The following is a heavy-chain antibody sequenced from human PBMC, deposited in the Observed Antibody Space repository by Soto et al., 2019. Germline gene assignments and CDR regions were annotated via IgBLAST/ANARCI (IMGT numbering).Heavy chain of an antibody. V-gene: IGHV3-21*01. J-gene: IGHJ5*02. D-gene: IGHD6-6*01. Sequence: PVGSLRLSCAASGFTFSSYSMNWVRQAPGEGLEWVSSISSSSSYIYYADSVKGRFTISRDNAKNSLYLQMNSLRAEDTAVYYCARDSIAARTGNWFDPWGQGTLVTVSS. CDR2: ISSSSSYI. CDR1: GFTFSSYS. CDR3: ARDSIAARTGNWFDP.